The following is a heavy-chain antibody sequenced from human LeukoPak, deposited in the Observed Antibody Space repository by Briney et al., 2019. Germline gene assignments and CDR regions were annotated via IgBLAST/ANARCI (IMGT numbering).Heavy chain of an antibody. CDR3: ARYYYGPWQNPGAFDI. D-gene: IGHD3-10*01. J-gene: IGHJ3*02. V-gene: IGHV3-66*01. Sequence: GGSLRLSCAASGFTVSSNYMSWVRQAPGKGLEWVSVIYSGGGAYYATSVHGRFTISKANSQHTLYLQMNSLRAQDTALYYCARYYYGPWQNPGAFDIWGQETMGTASS. CDR2: IYSGGGA. CDR1: GFTVSSNY.